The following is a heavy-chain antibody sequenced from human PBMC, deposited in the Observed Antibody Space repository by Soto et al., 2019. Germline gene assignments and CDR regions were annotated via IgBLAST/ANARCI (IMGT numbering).Heavy chain of an antibody. V-gene: IGHV3-23*01. D-gene: IGHD3-10*01. CDR2: IDGSGGTT. Sequence: GGSLRLSCAASGFPFSSTDMTWVRQAPGKGLEWVSTIDGSGGTTYYADSVKGRFTISRDNSINTVFLQMNSLRADDTALYFCAKNSGWFNTWGQGALVTVSS. J-gene: IGHJ5*02. CDR1: GFPFSSTD. CDR3: AKNSGWFNT.